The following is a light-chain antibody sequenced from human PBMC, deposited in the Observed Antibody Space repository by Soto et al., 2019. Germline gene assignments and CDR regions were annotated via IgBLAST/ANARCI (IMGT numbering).Light chain of an antibody. Sequence: AIRMTQSPSSLSASTGDRVTITCRASQGISSYLAWYQQKPGKAPKLLIYAASTLQSGVPSRFSGSGSGTDFTLTISCLQSEDFATDYCQQYYSYPPPTFGQGTQLEIK. CDR2: AAS. CDR1: QGISSY. V-gene: IGKV1-8*01. CDR3: QQYYSYPPPT. J-gene: IGKJ2*01.